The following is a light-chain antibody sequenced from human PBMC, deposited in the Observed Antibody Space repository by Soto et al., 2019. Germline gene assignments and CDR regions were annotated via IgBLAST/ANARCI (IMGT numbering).Light chain of an antibody. CDR2: AAS. CDR1: KSISSW. J-gene: IGKJ3*01. V-gene: IGKV1-12*01. CDR3: QQTNDFPVT. Sequence: DIQMTQSPSSVSASVGDRVTITCRASKSISSWLAWYQQKPGKAPKLLIYAASSLQSGVPSRFSGSRSGTNVTLTISSLQPEDFATYYCQQTNDFPVTCGPGTTVDIK.